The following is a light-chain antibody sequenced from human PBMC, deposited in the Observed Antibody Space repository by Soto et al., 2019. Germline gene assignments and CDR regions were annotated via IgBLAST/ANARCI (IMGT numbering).Light chain of an antibody. J-gene: IGLJ1*01. CDR3: SSYTTSNTRQIV. CDR2: DVS. CDR1: SSDVGGYNY. V-gene: IGLV2-14*03. Sequence: QSVLTQPASVNGSPGQSITISCTGTSSDVGGYNYVSWYQHHPGKAPKLMIFDVSNRPSGVSNRFSGSKSGNTASLTISGLQPEDEADYYCSSYTTSNTRQIVFGTGTKVTVL.